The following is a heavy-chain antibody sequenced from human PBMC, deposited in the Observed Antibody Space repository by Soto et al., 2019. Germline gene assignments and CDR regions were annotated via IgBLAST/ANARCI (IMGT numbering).Heavy chain of an antibody. Sequence: SETLSLTCTVSGGSIISYYWSWIRQPPWKGLEWIGYIYYSGSTNYNPSLKSRVTISVDTSKNQFSLKLSSVTAADTAVYYCAKFSSWYRPVYYYYMDVWGKGTTVTVSS. D-gene: IGHD6-13*01. CDR2: IYYSGST. CDR3: AKFSSWYRPVYYYYMDV. CDR1: GGSIISYY. V-gene: IGHV4-59*01. J-gene: IGHJ6*03.